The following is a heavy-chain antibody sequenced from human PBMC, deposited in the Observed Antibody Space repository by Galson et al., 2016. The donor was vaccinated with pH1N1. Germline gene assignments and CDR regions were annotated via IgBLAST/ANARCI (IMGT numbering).Heavy chain of an antibody. CDR1: GGSISGYY. J-gene: IGHJ4*02. Sequence: SETLSLTCTVSGGSISGYYWSWIRQPPGKGLEWIGYIYYSGSTNYNPSLKSRVTISVDTPKNQFSLKRSSVTAADPAVYYCARLPPFDGDPSSYFDYWGQGTLVTVSS. D-gene: IGHD4-17*01. V-gene: IGHV4-59*08. CDR2: IYYSGST. CDR3: ARLPPFDGDPSSYFDY.